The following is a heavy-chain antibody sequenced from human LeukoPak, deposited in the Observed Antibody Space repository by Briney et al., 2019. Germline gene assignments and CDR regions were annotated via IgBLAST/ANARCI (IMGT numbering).Heavy chain of an antibody. CDR2: ISYDGSNK. CDR3: AKDAPLRSGWYGVSDY. J-gene: IGHJ4*02. D-gene: IGHD6-19*01. CDR1: GFTFSSYG. Sequence: GRSLRLSCAASGFTFSSYGMHWVRQAPGKGLEWVAVISYDGSNKYYADSVKGRFTISRDNSKNTLYLQMNSLRAEDTAVYYCAKDAPLRSGWYGVSDYWGQGTLVTVSS. V-gene: IGHV3-30*18.